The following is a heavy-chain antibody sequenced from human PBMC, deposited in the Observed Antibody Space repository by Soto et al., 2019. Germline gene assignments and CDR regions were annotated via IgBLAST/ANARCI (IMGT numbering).Heavy chain of an antibody. V-gene: IGHV1-18*01. D-gene: IGHD3-22*01. Sequence: QVQLVQSGGEVKKPGASVKVSCKTSGSRVSSYGINWIRQAHGQGLEWMGLISTYNGNTPYAQKFQGRVIMTIDTTTNTASLELGSLRSDDTAVYYCARDECDANLMIVVLPGDYWGQGTLVSVSS. J-gene: IGHJ4*02. CDR2: ISTYNGNT. CDR3: ARDECDANLMIVVLPGDY. CDR1: GSRVSSYG.